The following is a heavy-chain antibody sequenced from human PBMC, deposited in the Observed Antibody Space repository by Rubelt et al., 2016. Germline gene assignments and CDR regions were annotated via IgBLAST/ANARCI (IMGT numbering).Heavy chain of an antibody. J-gene: IGHJ5*02. D-gene: IGHD1-26*01. CDR1: GGSVSSGSYY. CDR3: ARDNRVGATT. Sequence: QVQLQESGPGLVEPSETLSLTCTVSGGSVSSGSYYWSWIRQPPGKGLEWIGYIYYSGSTNYNPSLKSRGHISGDTSKNQFSLKLSSVTAADTAVYYCARDNRVGATTWGQGTLVTVSS. CDR2: IYYSGST. V-gene: IGHV4-61*01.